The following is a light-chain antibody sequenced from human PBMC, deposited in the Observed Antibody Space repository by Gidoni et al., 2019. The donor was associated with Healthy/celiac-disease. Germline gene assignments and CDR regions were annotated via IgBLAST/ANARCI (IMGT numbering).Light chain of an antibody. Sequence: QSALTHPASVSGSPGQSSTISCTGTSSDVGGYNYVYWYQQPPGKAPKLMIYDGSNRPSGVSNRFSGSKSGNTASLTISGRQDEDEADYYCSSYTSSSTLEVFGTGTKVTVL. CDR1: SSDVGGYNY. V-gene: IGLV2-14*03. CDR2: DGS. J-gene: IGLJ1*01. CDR3: SSYTSSSTLEV.